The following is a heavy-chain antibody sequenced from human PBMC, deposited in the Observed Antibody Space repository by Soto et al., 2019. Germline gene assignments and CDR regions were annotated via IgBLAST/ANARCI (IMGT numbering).Heavy chain of an antibody. J-gene: IGHJ6*02. CDR2: INSAGTP. D-gene: IGHD3-10*01. Sequence: EVQPVETGGGLIQPGGSLRLTCDASGFTVATNYMSWVRQAPGKGLEWVSLINSAGTPYYADSVNGRFTVSRDTSKNTLYLQMSSLRVDDTAVYFCAREKSTMIRGVRYGMDVWGQGTTVTVSS. CDR1: GFTVATNY. V-gene: IGHV3-53*02. CDR3: AREKSTMIRGVRYGMDV.